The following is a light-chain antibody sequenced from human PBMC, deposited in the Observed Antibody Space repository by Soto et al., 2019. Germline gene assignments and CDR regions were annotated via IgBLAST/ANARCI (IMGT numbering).Light chain of an antibody. V-gene: IGKV1-5*01. CDR2: DAS. J-gene: IGKJ1*01. Sequence: DIQMTQSPSTLSASVGDRVTITCRASQSISSWLAWYQQKPGKAPKLLIYDASSLESGVPSRFSGSGSGTEFTLTISSLQPEDFATYYCQQSYNTPWTFGQGTKVEIK. CDR1: QSISSW. CDR3: QQSYNTPWT.